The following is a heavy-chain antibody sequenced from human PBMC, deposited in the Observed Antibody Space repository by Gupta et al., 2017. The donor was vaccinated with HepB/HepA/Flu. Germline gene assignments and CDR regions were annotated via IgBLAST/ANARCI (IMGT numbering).Heavy chain of an antibody. CDR1: GAPIPRGGYY. V-gene: IGHV4-31*03. CDR2: IYYTGRT. J-gene: IGHJ5*02. Sequence: QVQLQESGPGLVKPSQTLSLTCTVSGAPIPRGGYYWTWIRQHPGKGLEWIGYIYYTGRTYYNPSLESRVTMSADTSKNQFSLKLTSVTAADTAVYYCARDGSSVYNYFDPWGQGTLVTVSS. CDR3: ARDGSSVYNYFDP. D-gene: IGHD2-15*01.